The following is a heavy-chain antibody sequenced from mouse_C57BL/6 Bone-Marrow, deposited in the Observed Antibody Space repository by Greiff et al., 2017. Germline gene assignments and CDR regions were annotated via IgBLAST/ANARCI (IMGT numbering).Heavy chain of an antibody. CDR2: INPNNGGT. D-gene: IGHD1-1*01. V-gene: IGHV1-22*01. CDR3: AITTVPFWYFDV. J-gene: IGHJ1*03. CDR1: GYTFTDYN. Sequence: VHVKQSGPELVKPGASVKMSCKASGYTFTDYNMHWVKQSHGKSLEWIGYINPNNGGTSYNQKFKGKATLTVNKSSSTAYMELRSLTSEDSAVYYCAITTVPFWYFDVWGTGTTVTVSS.